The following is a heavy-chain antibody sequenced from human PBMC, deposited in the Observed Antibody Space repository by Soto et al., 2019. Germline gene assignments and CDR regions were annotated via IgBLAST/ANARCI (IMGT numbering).Heavy chain of an antibody. Sequence: PSQTLSRTCAISGDSVSSNSAAWNWSRQSPSRGLEWLGRTYYRSKWYNDYAVSVKSRITINPDTSKNQFSLQLNSVTPEDTAVYYCARVFVILTGYWAPSDAFDIWAQPTMLTVSS. CDR3: ARVFVILTGYWAPSDAFDI. D-gene: IGHD3-9*01. CDR2: TYYRSKWYN. CDR1: GDSVSSNSAA. V-gene: IGHV6-1*01. J-gene: IGHJ3*02.